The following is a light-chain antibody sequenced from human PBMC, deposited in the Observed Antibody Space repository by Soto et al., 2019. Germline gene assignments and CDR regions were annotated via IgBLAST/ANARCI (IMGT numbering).Light chain of an antibody. V-gene: IGKV3-20*01. CDR3: QQYDNWPT. J-gene: IGKJ1*01. Sequence: EIVLTQSPGTLSLSPGERVTLSCRASQSLSSGYLAWYRQKFGQAPRLLIYDASRGATGIPERFSGSGSGTDFTLTINRLEPEDFAVYYCQQYDNWPTFGQGTKVDIK. CDR2: DAS. CDR1: QSLSSGY.